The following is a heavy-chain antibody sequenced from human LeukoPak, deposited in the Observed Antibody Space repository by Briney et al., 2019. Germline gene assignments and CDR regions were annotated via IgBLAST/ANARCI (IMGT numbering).Heavy chain of an antibody. CDR2: IYYSGST. V-gene: IGHV4-59*01. Sequence: KTSETLSLTCTVSGGSISSYHWSWIRQPPGKGLEWIAYIYYSGSTNYNPSLKSRVTISVDTSKNQFSLKLSSVTAADTAVYYCARAPGSYYVHEAFDIWGQGTMVTVSS. CDR1: GGSISSYH. D-gene: IGHD3-10*02. J-gene: IGHJ3*02. CDR3: ARAPGSYYVHEAFDI.